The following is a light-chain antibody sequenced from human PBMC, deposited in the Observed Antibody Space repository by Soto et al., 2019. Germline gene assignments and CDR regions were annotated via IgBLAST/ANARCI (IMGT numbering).Light chain of an antibody. CDR2: GAS. Sequence: ILMTQSPATLSVSPGERVTLSCRASQDIRRRLAWYQQKPGQAPRLLIYGASIRATGVPATFSGSGSGTEFTLSISSLEHEDFAVYYCQQRSNWHPITFGQGTRLEIK. CDR1: QDIRRR. V-gene: IGKV3-15*01. CDR3: QQRSNWHPIT. J-gene: IGKJ5*01.